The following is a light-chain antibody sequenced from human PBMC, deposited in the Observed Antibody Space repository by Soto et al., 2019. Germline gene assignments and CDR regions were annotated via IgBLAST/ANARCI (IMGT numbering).Light chain of an antibody. Sequence: EIVLTQSPATLSLSPGERATPSCRASQSVSSYLAWYQQKPGQAPRLLIYDASNRATGIPARFSGSGSGTDFTLTISSLEPGDFAVYYCQQRSDWWVTFGQGTRLEIK. J-gene: IGKJ5*01. CDR1: QSVSSY. CDR2: DAS. V-gene: IGKV3-11*01. CDR3: QQRSDWWVT.